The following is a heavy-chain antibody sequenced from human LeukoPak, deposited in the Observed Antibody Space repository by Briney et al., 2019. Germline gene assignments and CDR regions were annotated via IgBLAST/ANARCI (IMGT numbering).Heavy chain of an antibody. J-gene: IGHJ4*02. CDR3: ARDSANGGSGVDY. CDR1: GGTFSSYA. D-gene: IGHD2-15*01. V-gene: IGHV1-69*04. Sequence: ASVKVSCKASGGTFSSYAISWVRQAPGQGLEWMGRIIPILGIANYAQKFQGRVTITADKSTSTAYMELSSLRSEDTAVYYCARDSANGGSGVDYWGQGTLVTVSS. CDR2: IIPILGIA.